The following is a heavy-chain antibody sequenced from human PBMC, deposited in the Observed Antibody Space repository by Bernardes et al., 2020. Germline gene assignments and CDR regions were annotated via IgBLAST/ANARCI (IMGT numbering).Heavy chain of an antibody. CDR1: GFTFSSYA. CDR3: AKGTAAVGVFDY. D-gene: IGHD6-13*01. Sequence: GWSLRLSCAASGFTFSSYAMSWVRQAPGKGLEWVSAITSGGGSTYYADSVKGRFTISRDNSKNTLYLQLTSLRAEDTAVYYCAKGTAAVGVFDYWGQGALVTVSS. V-gene: IGHV3-23*01. CDR2: ITSGGGST. J-gene: IGHJ4*02.